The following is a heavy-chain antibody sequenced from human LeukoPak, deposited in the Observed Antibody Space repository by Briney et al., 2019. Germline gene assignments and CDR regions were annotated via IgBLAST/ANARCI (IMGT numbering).Heavy chain of an antibody. Sequence: GESMRLSSAASAFTFSDYYMSWVSQAPGRGLEWVAYISSSGSTIYYADSVKGRFTISRDNAKNSLYLQMNSLRAEDTAVYYCARVEAAEDYWGQGTLVTVSS. CDR3: ARVEAAEDY. J-gene: IGHJ4*02. CDR1: AFTFSDYY. V-gene: IGHV3-11*01. D-gene: IGHD6-13*01. CDR2: ISSSGSTI.